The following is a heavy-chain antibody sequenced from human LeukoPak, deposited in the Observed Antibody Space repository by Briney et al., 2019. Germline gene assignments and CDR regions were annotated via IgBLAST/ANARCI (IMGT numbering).Heavy chain of an antibody. CDR2: INGYNGNT. D-gene: IGHD5-18*01. CDR3: ARSRGGYSYGYGEN. J-gene: IGHJ4*02. CDR1: GYTFTTYG. V-gene: IGHV1-18*01. Sequence: GASVKVSCKASGYTFTTYGISWVRQAPGQGLEWMGWINGYNGNTNYAQKLQGRVTMNTDTSTNTAYMELRSLTSDDTAVYYCARSRGGYSYGYGENWGQGTLVTVSS.